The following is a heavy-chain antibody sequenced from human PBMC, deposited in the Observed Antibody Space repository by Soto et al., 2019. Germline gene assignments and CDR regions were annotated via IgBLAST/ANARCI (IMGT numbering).Heavy chain of an antibody. CDR3: AKELVGATSRLFDY. CDR1: GGSISSSSYF. V-gene: IGHV4-39*07. Sequence: SETLSLTCTVSGGSISSSSYFWGWIRQPPGKGLEWIGSIYYSGSTYYNPSLKSRVTVSVDTSKNQFFLKLSSVTAADTAVYYCAKELVGATSRLFDYWGQGTLVTVSS. J-gene: IGHJ4*02. D-gene: IGHD1-26*01. CDR2: IYYSGST.